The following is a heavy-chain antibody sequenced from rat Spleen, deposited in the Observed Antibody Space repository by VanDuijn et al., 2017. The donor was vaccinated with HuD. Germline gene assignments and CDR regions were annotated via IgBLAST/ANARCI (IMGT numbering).Heavy chain of an antibody. CDR3: ARSEGTHYYLPFAD. V-gene: IGHV3-1*01. J-gene: IGHJ3*01. D-gene: IGHD1-12*02. Sequence: EVQLQESGPGLVKPSQSLSLTCSVTGYSITSNYWVWIRKFPGNKMEWIGHISYSGSTNYNPSLKSRISLTRDTSKNQFFLQVNSVTTEDTATYYCARSEGTHYYLPFADWGQGTLVTVSS. CDR2: ISYSGST. CDR1: GYSITSNY.